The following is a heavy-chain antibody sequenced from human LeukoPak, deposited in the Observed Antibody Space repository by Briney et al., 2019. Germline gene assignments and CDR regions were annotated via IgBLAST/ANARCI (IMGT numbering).Heavy chain of an antibody. CDR3: ARTTTVTPRYYYYGMDV. J-gene: IGHJ6*02. CDR2: ISSSSSYI. CDR1: GFTVSSYS. V-gene: IGHV3-21*01. D-gene: IGHD4-17*01. Sequence: GGSLRLSCAASGFTVSSYSMNWVRQAPGKGLEWVSSISSSSSYIYYADSVKGRFTISRDNAKNSLYLQMNSLRAEDTAVYYCARTTTVTPRYYYYGMDVWGQGTTVTVSS.